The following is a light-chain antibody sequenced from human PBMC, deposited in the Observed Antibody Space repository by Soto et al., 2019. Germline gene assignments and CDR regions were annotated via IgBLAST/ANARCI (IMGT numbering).Light chain of an antibody. CDR2: GAS. CDR3: QQYGSSPWIT. J-gene: IGKJ5*01. CDR1: QSVSSN. Sequence: EIVMTQSPATLSVSPGERATLSCRASQSVSSNLAWYQQKPGQAPRLLIYGASTRATGIPDRFSGSGSGTDFTLTISRLEPEDFAVYYCQQYGSSPWITFGQGTRLEIK. V-gene: IGKV3-20*01.